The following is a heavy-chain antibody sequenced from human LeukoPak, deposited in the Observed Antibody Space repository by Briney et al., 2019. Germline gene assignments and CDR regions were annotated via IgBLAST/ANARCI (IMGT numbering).Heavy chain of an antibody. CDR1: GFIFKDYW. CDR2: IWYDGSNK. V-gene: IGHV3-33*08. Sequence: GGSLRLSCAASGFIFKDYWMIWVRQAPGKGLEWVALIWYDGSNKYYSDSVKGRFTISRDNSKNTLYLQMNSLRAEDTAVYYCAREGPRGNSQFDYWGQGTLVTVSS. D-gene: IGHD4-23*01. J-gene: IGHJ4*02. CDR3: AREGPRGNSQFDY.